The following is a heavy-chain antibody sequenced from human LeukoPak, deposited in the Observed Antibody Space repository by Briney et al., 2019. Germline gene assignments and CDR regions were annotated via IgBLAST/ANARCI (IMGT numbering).Heavy chain of an antibody. CDR3: ARALVTYYYDSSGYSGLFAY. V-gene: IGHV4-30-4*08. CDR1: GGSISSGDYY. Sequence: PSETLSLTCTVSGGSISSGDYYWSWIRQPPGQGLEWIGYIYYSGSTYYDPSLKSRVTISVDTSKNQFSLKLSSVTAADTAVYYCARALVTYYYDSSGYSGLFAYWGQGTLVTVSS. D-gene: IGHD3-22*01. CDR2: IYYSGST. J-gene: IGHJ4*02.